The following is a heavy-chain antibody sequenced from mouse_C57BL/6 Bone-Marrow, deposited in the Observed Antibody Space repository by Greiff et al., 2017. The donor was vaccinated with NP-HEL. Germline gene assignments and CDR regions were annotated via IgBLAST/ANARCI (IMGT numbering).Heavy chain of an antibody. CDR1: GYTFTTYP. CDR2: FHPYNDDT. CDR3: ASYYGSPLFDY. V-gene: IGHV1-47*01. J-gene: IGHJ2*01. Sequence: QVQLQQSGAELVKPGASVKMSCKASGYTFTTYPIEWMKQNHGKSLEWIGNFHPYNDDTKYNEKFKGKATLTVEKSSSTAYMQLSSLKSEDSAVYFCASYYGSPLFDYWGQGTTLTVSS. D-gene: IGHD1-1*01.